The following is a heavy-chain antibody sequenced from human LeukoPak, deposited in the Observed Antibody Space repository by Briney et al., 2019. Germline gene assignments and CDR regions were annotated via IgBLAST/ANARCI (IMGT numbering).Heavy chain of an antibody. CDR3: AKEHMAAAVYYFDY. V-gene: IGHV3-23*01. CDR1: GFTFSNYA. J-gene: IGHJ4*02. Sequence: QPGGSLRLSCAASGFTFSNYAMSWVRQAPGKGLEWVSSFNPSSGSTYYADSVKGRFTISEDKSKNTLYMQMNSLRAEDTALYYCAKEHMAAAVYYFDYWGQGTLVTVSS. D-gene: IGHD6-13*01. CDR2: FNPSSGST.